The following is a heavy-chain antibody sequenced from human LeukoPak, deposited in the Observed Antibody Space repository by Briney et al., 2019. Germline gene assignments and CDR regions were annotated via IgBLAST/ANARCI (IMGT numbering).Heavy chain of an antibody. Sequence: GGSLRLSCAASGFTFSNYALHWVRQAPGKGLEWVAVISYDGSNKFYADSVRGRFTISRDNSKNTLFLQMNSLRPEDTAVYYCARDNSVRDEAWWFNPWGQGTLVTVSS. CDR3: ARDNSVRDEAWWFNP. D-gene: IGHD5-24*01. CDR2: ISYDGSNK. V-gene: IGHV3-30*04. CDR1: GFTFSNYA. J-gene: IGHJ5*02.